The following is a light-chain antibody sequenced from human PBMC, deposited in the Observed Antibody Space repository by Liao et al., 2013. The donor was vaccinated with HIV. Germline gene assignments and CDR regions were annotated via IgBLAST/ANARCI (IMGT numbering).Light chain of an antibody. J-gene: IGLJ3*02. CDR1: KLGDKF. CDR2: RDT. V-gene: IGLV3-1*01. Sequence: YELTQPPAVSVSPGQTASITCSGDKLGDKFICWYQQRPGQSPVLVMYRDTKRPSGIPERFSGSNSGNTATLTISGTQAVDEADYYCQSADSSATCPVFGGGTKLTVL. CDR3: QSADSSATCPV.